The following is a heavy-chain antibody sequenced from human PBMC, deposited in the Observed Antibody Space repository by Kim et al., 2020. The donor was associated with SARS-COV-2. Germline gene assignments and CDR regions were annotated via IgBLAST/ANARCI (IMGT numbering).Heavy chain of an antibody. CDR2: K. J-gene: IGHJ4*02. V-gene: IGHV3-7*01. CDR3: ARDDGFRSIDH. Sequence: KFYVDSVEGGFTVSRDNVKNSVYLQMDGLRPEDTAVYYCARDDGFRSIDHWGQGILVTVSS. D-gene: IGHD6-25*01.